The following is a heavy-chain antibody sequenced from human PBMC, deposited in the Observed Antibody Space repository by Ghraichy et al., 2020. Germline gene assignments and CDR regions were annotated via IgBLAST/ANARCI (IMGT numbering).Heavy chain of an antibody. J-gene: IGHJ4*02. CDR3: AKGRGGGVMTPVTPYYFDS. CDR1: GFTFSTDA. D-gene: IGHD3-16*01. CDR2: ISNDGGST. Sequence: ESLNISCSASGFTFSTDAMTWVRQAPGKGLEWVAGISNDGGSTYYADSVRGRFTISRDNSKNTLYLQMNSLGADDSGIYFCAKGRGGGVMTPVTPYYFDSWGRGTLVTVSS. V-gene: IGHV3-23*01.